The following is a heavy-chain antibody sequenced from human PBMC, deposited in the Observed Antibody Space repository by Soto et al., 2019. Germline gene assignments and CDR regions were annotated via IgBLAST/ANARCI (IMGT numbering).Heavy chain of an antibody. Sequence: SETLSLTCTVSGGSISSGGYYWSWIRQHPGKGLEWIGYIYYSGSTYFNPSLKSRVTISVDTSKSQFSLKMSSVTAADTAVYNCARSYTATTEANWFDPWGQGTLVTVSS. V-gene: IGHV4-31*03. CDR2: IYYSGST. J-gene: IGHJ5*02. CDR3: ARSYTATTEANWFDP. CDR1: GGSISSGGYY. D-gene: IGHD4-4*01.